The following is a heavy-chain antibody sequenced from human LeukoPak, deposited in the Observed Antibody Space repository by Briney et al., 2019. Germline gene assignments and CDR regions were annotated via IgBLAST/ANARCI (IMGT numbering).Heavy chain of an antibody. V-gene: IGHV4-59*08. CDR2: IYYSGST. D-gene: IGHD3-22*01. J-gene: IGHJ1*01. CDR1: GGSISSYY. Sequence: PSETLSLTCTVSGGSISSYYWSWIRQPPGKGLEWIGYIYYSGSTNYNPSLKSRVTISVDTSKNQFSLKLSSVTAADTAVYYCARGVSYYDSSGYYNEYFQHWGQGTLVTVAS. CDR3: ARGVSYYDSSGYYNEYFQH.